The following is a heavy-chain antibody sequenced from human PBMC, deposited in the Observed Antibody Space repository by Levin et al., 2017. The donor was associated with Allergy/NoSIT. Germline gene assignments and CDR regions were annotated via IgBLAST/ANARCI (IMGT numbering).Heavy chain of an antibody. Sequence: ASVKVSCKASGYTFPSYGINWVRQAPGQGLEWMGWISGYNGNTNYAQRFQGRVTMTTDTSTTTVYMELRSLRSDDTAVYYCSRDYEYSSSAGLGYWGQGSLVTVSS. J-gene: IGHJ4*02. D-gene: IGHD6-6*01. CDR1: GYTFPSYG. CDR3: SRDYEYSSSAGLGY. V-gene: IGHV1-18*01. CDR2: ISGYNGNT.